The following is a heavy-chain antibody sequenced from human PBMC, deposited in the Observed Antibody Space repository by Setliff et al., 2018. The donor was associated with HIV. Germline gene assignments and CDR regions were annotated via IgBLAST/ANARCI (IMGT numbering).Heavy chain of an antibody. D-gene: IGHD2-2*01. CDR3: ARDHCSSSGCYEYSYYGMDV. J-gene: IGHJ6*02. V-gene: IGHV1-2*02. Sequence: ASVKVSCKAVGYRFTGNYIHWVRQAPGQGLEWMGWINPNNGGTNYAQRFQGRVTMTRDTAISTAYMEVSRLRSDDTAVYYCARDHCSSSGCYEYSYYGMDVWGQGTTVTASS. CDR2: INPNNGGT. CDR1: GYRFTGNY.